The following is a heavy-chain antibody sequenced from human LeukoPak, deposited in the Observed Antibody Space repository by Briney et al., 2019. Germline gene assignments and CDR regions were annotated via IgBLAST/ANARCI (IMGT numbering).Heavy chain of an antibody. CDR2: ISISGSTI. Sequence: GGSLRLSCAATGSTLSSYSMNWVRQAPGKGLEWVSHISISGSTIHYADSVRGRFTISRDSAKNSLYLQMNSLRADDTAVYYCSAAKFDYWGQGTLLTVSS. J-gene: IGHJ4*02. CDR1: GSTLSSYS. V-gene: IGHV3-48*01. CDR3: SAAKFDY.